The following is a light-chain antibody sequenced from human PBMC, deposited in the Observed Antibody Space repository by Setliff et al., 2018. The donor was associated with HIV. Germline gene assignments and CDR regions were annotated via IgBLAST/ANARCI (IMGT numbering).Light chain of an antibody. Sequence: LTQPASVSGSPGQSITISCTGTSSDIGRYNLVAWYQQYPGKAPKLMIYQATKRPSGVSNRFSGSKSGDTASLTISGLQAEDEADYYCCSNTGSNTYVFGSGTKVTVL. CDR3: CSNTGSNTYV. CDR1: SSDIGRYNL. V-gene: IGLV2-23*01. J-gene: IGLJ1*01. CDR2: QAT.